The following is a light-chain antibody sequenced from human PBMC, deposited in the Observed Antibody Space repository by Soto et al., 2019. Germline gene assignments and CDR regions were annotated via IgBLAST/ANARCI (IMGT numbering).Light chain of an antibody. Sequence: DIQLTQTHSTLSASVGDQVTLTCRASQTISRWLAWYQQKPGRAPKLLIYKASTLKSGVPSRFSGSGSGTEFTLTISSLQPDDIATYYCQQYENLPTFGQGTRLEIK. V-gene: IGKV1-5*03. CDR1: QTISRW. CDR3: QQYENLPT. J-gene: IGKJ5*01. CDR2: KAS.